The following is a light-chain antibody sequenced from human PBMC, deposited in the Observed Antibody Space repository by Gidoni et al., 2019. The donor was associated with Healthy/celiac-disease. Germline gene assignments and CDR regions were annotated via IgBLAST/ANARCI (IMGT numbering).Light chain of an antibody. CDR2: GKN. CDR1: SLRSYY. Sequence: SSELTQDPAVSVALGQTVRITCQGDSLRSYYASWYQQKPGQAPVLVIYGKNNRPSGIPHRFSGSSSGNTASLTITGAQAEDEADYYCNSRDSSGNLVVFGGGTKLTVL. J-gene: IGLJ2*01. V-gene: IGLV3-19*01. CDR3: NSRDSSGNLVV.